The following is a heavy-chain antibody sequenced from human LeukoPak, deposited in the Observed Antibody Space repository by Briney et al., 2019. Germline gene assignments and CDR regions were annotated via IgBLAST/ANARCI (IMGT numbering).Heavy chain of an antibody. CDR2: ISHDGLNK. D-gene: IGHD2-2*01. Sequence: GGSLRLSCAASGFTFSSFGMHWVRQAPGKGLEWMALISHDGLNKYYADSVKGRFTISRDNSKNTLYLQMNSLRAEDTAVYYCARGRGYCSSTSCPTDYWGQGTLVTVSS. CDR3: ARGRGYCSSTSCPTDY. J-gene: IGHJ4*02. V-gene: IGHV3-30*03. CDR1: GFTFSSFG.